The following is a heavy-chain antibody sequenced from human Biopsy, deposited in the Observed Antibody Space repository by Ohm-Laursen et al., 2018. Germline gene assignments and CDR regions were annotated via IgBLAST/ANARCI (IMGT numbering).Heavy chain of an antibody. Sequence: SLRLSCATSGFTFSSYGMHWVRQAPGKGLERVAAIWYDGSNKNYADSVKGRFTISRDNSKNTLYLQMNSLRGEDTAVYYCAKCMTGGSNYYFHHCGQGTLVTVSS. D-gene: IGHD2-8*01. J-gene: IGHJ4*02. CDR1: GFTFSSYG. CDR2: IWYDGSNK. V-gene: IGHV3-33*06. CDR3: AKCMTGGSNYYFHH.